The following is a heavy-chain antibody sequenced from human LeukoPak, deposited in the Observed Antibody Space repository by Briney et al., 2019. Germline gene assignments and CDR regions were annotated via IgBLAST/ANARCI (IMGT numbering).Heavy chain of an antibody. CDR1: GFTFSSYG. J-gene: IGHJ4*02. Sequence: GGTLRLSRAASGFTFSSYGMSWVRQAPGKGLEWVSYISQTSSTIYYADSVKGRFTISRDNAENSLYLQMNSLTAEDTAVYYCAREEGGDNSGWALDSWGQGTLVTVSP. D-gene: IGHD6-19*01. CDR2: ISQTSSTI. CDR3: AREEGGDNSGWALDS. V-gene: IGHV3-48*04.